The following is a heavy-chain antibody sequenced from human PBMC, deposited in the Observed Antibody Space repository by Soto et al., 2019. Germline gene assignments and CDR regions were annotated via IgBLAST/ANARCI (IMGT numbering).Heavy chain of an antibody. V-gene: IGHV1-3*01. J-gene: IGHJ4*02. CDR2: INAGNGNT. CDR1: GYTFTSYA. D-gene: IGHD2-2*02. Sequence: ASVKVSCKASGYTFTSYAMHWVRQAPGQRLEWMGWINAGNGNTKYSQKFQGRVTITRDTSASTAYMELSSLRSEDTAVYYCARDLDYTRPGFDYWGQGTLVTVP. CDR3: ARDLDYTRPGFDY.